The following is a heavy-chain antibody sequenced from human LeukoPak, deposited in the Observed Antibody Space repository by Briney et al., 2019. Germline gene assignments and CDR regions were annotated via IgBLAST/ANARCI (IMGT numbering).Heavy chain of an antibody. Sequence: SETLSLTCTVSGGSISSYYWSWIRQPPGKGLEWIGSIYYSGSTNYNPSLKSRVTISVDTSKNQFSLKLSSVTAADTAVYYCARHPSGSGWIRAAFDIWGQGTMVTVSS. J-gene: IGHJ3*02. CDR1: GGSISSYY. V-gene: IGHV4-59*08. D-gene: IGHD6-19*01. CDR3: ARHPSGSGWIRAAFDI. CDR2: IYYSGST.